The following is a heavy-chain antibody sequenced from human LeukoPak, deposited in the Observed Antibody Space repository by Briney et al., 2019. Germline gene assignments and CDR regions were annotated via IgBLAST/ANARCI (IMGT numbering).Heavy chain of an antibody. D-gene: IGHD3-16*01. V-gene: IGHV4-34*01. Sequence: SETLSLTCAVYGGSFSGYYWSWIRQPPGKGLERIGEINHSGRTIYHPSLTSRVTISVDTSKNQFSLKSNSVTAADTAMYYCARDIGGPGYWGQGTLVTVSS. CDR3: ARDIGGPGY. CDR1: GGSFSGYY. CDR2: INHSGRT. J-gene: IGHJ4*02.